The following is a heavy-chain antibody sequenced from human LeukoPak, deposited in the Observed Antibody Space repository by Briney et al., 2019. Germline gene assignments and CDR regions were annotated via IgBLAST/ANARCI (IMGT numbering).Heavy chain of an antibody. CDR1: GLSNSGQW. J-gene: IGHJ4*02. Sequence: GGSLRLSCVASGLSNSGQWMNWVRQAPGQGLEWVANIKHDGSEEYYVDSVKGRFTISRDDGRNSVSLQMNSVRAEDTAVYYCGYTNNFYHWGQGTLVVVSS. V-gene: IGHV3-7*01. CDR2: IKHDGSEE. CDR3: GYTNNFYH. D-gene: IGHD3-16*02.